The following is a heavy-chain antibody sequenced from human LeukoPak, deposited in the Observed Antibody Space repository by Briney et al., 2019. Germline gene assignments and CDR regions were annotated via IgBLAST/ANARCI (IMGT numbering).Heavy chain of an antibody. D-gene: IGHD6-19*01. Sequence: SVKVSCKASGGTFSSYTISWVRQAPGQGLEWMGRIIPILGIANYAQRFQGRVTITADKSTSTAYMELSSLRSEDTAVYYCARGIDSSGVDYWGQGTLVTVSS. CDR1: GGTFSSYT. CDR3: ARGIDSSGVDY. V-gene: IGHV1-69*02. J-gene: IGHJ4*02. CDR2: IIPILGIA.